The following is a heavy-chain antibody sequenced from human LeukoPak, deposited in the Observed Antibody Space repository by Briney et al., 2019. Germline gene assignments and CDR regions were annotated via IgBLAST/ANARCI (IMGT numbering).Heavy chain of an antibody. CDR3: AKGGRVDTALVAYFDY. CDR2: ISYDGSFK. J-gene: IGHJ4*02. Sequence: GGSLRLSCAASGFTFSSYGMHWVRKAPGKGLEWVAVISYDGSFKFYADSVKGRFTISRDNSMDTLYLQLNSLRDEDTAVYYCAKGGRVDTALVAYFDYWGQGTLVTVSS. CDR1: GFTFSSYG. V-gene: IGHV3-30*18. D-gene: IGHD5-18*01.